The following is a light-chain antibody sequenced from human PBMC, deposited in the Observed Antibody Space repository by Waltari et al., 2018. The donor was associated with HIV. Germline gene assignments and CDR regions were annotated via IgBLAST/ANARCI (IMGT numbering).Light chain of an antibody. CDR3: QQYHHTPNT. V-gene: IGKV4-1*01. CDR2: LAS. Sequence: EIVMTQSPDSLAVSLGERATINCKSSQSVLYSSINKNYLAWYQQKPGQPPKLLIYLASIRESGVPDRFRGSGSGTDFTLTISSLQAEDVAVYYCQQYHHTPNTFGQGTKLEIK. J-gene: IGKJ2*01. CDR1: QSVLYSSINKNY.